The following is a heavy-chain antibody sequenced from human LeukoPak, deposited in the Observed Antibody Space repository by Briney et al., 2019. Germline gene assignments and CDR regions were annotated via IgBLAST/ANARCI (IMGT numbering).Heavy chain of an antibody. V-gene: IGHV3-48*01. J-gene: IGHJ6*03. D-gene: IGHD6-6*01. CDR2: ISSSSSTI. CDR3: ARLRSIAARTGYYYMDV. CDR1: GFTFSSYS. Sequence: GGSLRLSCAASGFTFSSYSMNWVRQAPGKGLEWVSYISSSSSTIYYADSVKGRFTISRDNAKNSLYLQMNRLRAEDTAVYYCARLRSIAARTGYYYMDVWGKGTTVTVSS.